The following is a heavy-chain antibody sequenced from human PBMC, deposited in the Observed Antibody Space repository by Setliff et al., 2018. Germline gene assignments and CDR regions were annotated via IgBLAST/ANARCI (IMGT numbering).Heavy chain of an antibody. V-gene: IGHV1-3*01. Sequence: ASVKVSCKASGYTFTSYAMHWVRQAPGQRLEWMGWINAGNGNTKYSQKFQGRVTITRDTSASTAYMELSSLRSVDTAVYYCARDRAYSSSWFLWFDPWGQGTLVTVSS. J-gene: IGHJ5*02. CDR1: GYTFTSYA. CDR3: ARDRAYSSSWFLWFDP. D-gene: IGHD6-13*01. CDR2: INAGNGNT.